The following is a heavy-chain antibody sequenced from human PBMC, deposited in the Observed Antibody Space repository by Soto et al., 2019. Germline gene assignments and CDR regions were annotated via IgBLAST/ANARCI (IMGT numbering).Heavy chain of an antibody. J-gene: IGHJ4*02. CDR1: GGSISSDNW. CDR3: ARHGGFSFDS. CDR2: FYHSGGT. D-gene: IGHD3-3*01. Sequence: QVQLQESGPGLVNPSGTLSLTCAVSGGSISSDNWWSWVCQPPGKGLEWIGEFYHSGGTHYNPSLKSRVTISVDKSKNLISLELSSVTAADTAVYFCARHGGFSFDSWGQGTLVTVSS. V-gene: IGHV4-4*02.